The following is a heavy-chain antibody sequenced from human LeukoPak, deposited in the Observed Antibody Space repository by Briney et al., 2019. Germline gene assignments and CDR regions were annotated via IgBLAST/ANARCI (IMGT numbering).Heavy chain of an antibody. V-gene: IGHV1-2*02. CDR2: INPNSGGT. CDR1: GYTFTGYY. D-gene: IGHD3-10*01. CDR3: ARDWYGSGSSHAFDI. Sequence: ASVKVSCKASGYTFTGYYMHWVRQAPGQGLEWMGWINPNSGGTNYAQNFQGRVTMTRDTSISTAYMELSRLRSDDTAVYYCARDWYGSGSSHAFDIWGQGTMVTVSS. J-gene: IGHJ3*02.